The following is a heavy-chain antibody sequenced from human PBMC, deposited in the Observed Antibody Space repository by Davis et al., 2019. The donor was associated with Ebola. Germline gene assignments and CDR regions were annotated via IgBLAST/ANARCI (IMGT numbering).Heavy chain of an antibody. J-gene: IGHJ4*02. D-gene: IGHD5-18*01. CDR2: INPNSGGT. V-gene: IGHV1-2*02. CDR3: ARDVDTAMVRTDADDY. CDR1: GYTFTGYY. Sequence: ASVKVSCKASGYTFTGYYMHWVRQAPGQGLEWMGWINPNSGGTNYAQKFQGRVTITADKSTSTAYMELSSLRSEDTAVYYCARDVDTAMVRTDADDYWGQGTLVTVSS.